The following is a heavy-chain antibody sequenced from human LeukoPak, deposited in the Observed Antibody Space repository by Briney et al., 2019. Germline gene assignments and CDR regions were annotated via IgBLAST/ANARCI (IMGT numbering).Heavy chain of an antibody. CDR1: GVTFSVYS. V-gene: IGHV3-48*04. D-gene: IGHD6-13*01. CDR3: ARGGYTYDRAFDI. CDR2: INSGSTTI. Sequence: TGGSLRLSCADSGVTFSVYSMNWVRQAPGKGLEWVSYINSGSTTIYYADSVKGRFTISRDNAKNSLYLQMNSLRAEDTAVYYCARGGYTYDRAFDIWGQGTMVTVSS. J-gene: IGHJ3*02.